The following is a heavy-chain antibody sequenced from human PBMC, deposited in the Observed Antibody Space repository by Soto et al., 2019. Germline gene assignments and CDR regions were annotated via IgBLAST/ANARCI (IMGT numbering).Heavy chain of an antibody. CDR1: GGSIGIYY. CDR2: IYYSVNT. CDR3: AKYDFWSGYFVDS. J-gene: IGHJ4*02. Sequence: TSETLSLTCTVSGGSIGIYYWSWIRQPPGKGLEWIGHIYYSVNTNYNPSLKSRVTMSVDAPKNQFFLKMTSVTAADTAVYYCAKYDFWSGYFVDSWGQGTLVTVSS. V-gene: IGHV4-59*08. D-gene: IGHD3-3*01.